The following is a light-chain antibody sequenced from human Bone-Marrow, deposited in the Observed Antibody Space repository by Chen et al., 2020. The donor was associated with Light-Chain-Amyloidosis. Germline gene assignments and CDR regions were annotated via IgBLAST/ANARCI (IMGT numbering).Light chain of an antibody. V-gene: IGLV2-14*01. CDR1: SSDVGGDNH. CDR2: EVT. CDR3: SSYTITNTLV. J-gene: IGLJ1*01. Sequence: QSALTQPPSVSGPPGQSTTTPCTGTSSDVGGDNHVSWYQQHPDKAPKLMIYEVTNRPSWVPDRFSGSKSDNTASLTISGLQTEDEADYFCSSYTITNTLVFGSGTRVTVL.